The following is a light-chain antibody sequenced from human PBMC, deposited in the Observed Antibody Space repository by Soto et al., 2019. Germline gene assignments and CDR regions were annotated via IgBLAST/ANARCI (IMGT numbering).Light chain of an antibody. Sequence: IRMTPSPSSLSASTVYIFTITFRASQSIVRFLACYQHPPGKAPKLLIYDASTLESGVPSRFSGTVSGTEFTFSITSLQPEDFGTYYCKQCYMGWKCGQGNTGDIK. CDR2: DAS. CDR1: QSIVRF. CDR3: KQCYMGWK. J-gene: IGKJ1*01. V-gene: IGKV1-5*01.